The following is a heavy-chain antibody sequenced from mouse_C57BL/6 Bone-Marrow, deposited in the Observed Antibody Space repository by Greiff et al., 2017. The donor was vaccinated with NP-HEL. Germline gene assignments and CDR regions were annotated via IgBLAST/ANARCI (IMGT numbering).Heavy chain of an antibody. CDR2: IWSGGST. J-gene: IGHJ1*03. Sequence: VQLVESGPGLVQPSQSLSITCTVSGFSLTSYGVHWVRQSPGKGLEWLGVIWSGGSTDYNAAFISRLSISKDNSKSQVFFKMNSLQADDTAIYYCASYYYGRDWYFDVWGTGTTVTVSS. CDR3: ASYYYGRDWYFDV. V-gene: IGHV2-2*01. CDR1: GFSLTSYG. D-gene: IGHD1-1*01.